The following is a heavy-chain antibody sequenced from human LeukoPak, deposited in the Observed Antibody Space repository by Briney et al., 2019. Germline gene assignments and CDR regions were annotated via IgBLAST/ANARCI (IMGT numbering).Heavy chain of an antibody. V-gene: IGHV3-21*01. CDR1: GFTLSSHS. Sequence: PGGSLRLSCAASGFTLSSHSMNWVRQAPGKGLEWVASISSSSSYIYYADSVRGRFTISRDNAKNSLYLQMNSLRAEDTAVYYCARDLPRYCTNGVCYFGNWGQGTLVTVSS. CDR2: ISSSSSYI. D-gene: IGHD2-8*01. J-gene: IGHJ4*02. CDR3: ARDLPRYCTNGVCYFGN.